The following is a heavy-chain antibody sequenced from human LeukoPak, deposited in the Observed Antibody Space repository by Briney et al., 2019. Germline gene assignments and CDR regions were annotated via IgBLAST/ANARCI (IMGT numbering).Heavy chain of an antibody. Sequence: LPGGSLRLSCTASGFTSGDYAMSWFRQAPGKGLEWVGFIRSKAYGWTTEYAASVKGRFTISRDDSKSIAYLQMNSLKTEDTAVYYCTRETTVTPPYWGQGTLVTVSS. D-gene: IGHD4-11*01. J-gene: IGHJ4*02. CDR1: GFTSGDYA. CDR3: TRETTVTPPY. V-gene: IGHV3-49*03. CDR2: IRSKAYGWTT.